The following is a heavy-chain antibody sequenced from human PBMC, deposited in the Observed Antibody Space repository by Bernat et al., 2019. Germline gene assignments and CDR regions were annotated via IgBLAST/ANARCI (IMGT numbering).Heavy chain of an antibody. CDR3: ARDRSGYSSSWEVY. Sequence: VQLVESGGGVVQPGRSLRLSCAASGFTFSSYEMNWVRQAPGKGLEWVSYISSSGSTIYYADSVKGRFTISRDNAKNSLYLQMNSLRAEDTAVYYCARDRSGYSSSWEVYWGQGTLVTVSS. D-gene: IGHD6-13*01. CDR1: GFTFSSYE. J-gene: IGHJ4*02. V-gene: IGHV3-48*03. CDR2: ISSSGSTI.